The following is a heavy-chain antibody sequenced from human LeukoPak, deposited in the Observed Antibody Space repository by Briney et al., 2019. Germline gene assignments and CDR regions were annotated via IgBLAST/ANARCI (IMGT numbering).Heavy chain of an antibody. D-gene: IGHD6-6*01. CDR2: ISWNSGSI. V-gene: IGHV3-9*01. CDR3: AKDSEYSSSAVFDY. J-gene: IGHJ4*02. Sequence: GRSLRLSCAASGFTFDDYAMHWVRQAPGKGLEWVSGISWNSGSIGYADSVKGRFTISRDNAKNSLYLQMNSLRAEDTALYYCAKDSEYSSSAVFDYWGQGTLVTVSS. CDR1: GFTFDDYA.